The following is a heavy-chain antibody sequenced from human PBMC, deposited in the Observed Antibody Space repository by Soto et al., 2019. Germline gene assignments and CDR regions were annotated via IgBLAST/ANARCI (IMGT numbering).Heavy chain of an antibody. J-gene: IGHJ5*02. CDR1: GFTLSDHY. CDR3: ARLPPYCSDGVCNYREPHGWFDP. Sequence: PGGSLRLSCTGSGFTLSDHYIDWVRQAPGKGLEWVGRSRDKAQGYSTTYAASVKGRFTTSRDESKNSVYLQMNSLKASDTAMYYCARLPPYCSDGVCNYREPHGWFDPWGQGTQVTVSS. D-gene: IGHD2-8*01. V-gene: IGHV3-72*01. CDR2: SRDKAQGYST.